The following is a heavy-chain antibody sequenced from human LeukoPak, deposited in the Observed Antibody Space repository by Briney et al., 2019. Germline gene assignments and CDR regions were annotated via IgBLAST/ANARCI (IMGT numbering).Heavy chain of an antibody. CDR3: ARGGYNYFDY. J-gene: IGHJ4*02. D-gene: IGHD2-2*02. Sequence: GGSLRLSCAASGFTVSSNYTSWVRQAPGKGLEWVSSISKSGGSTYYADSVKGRFTISRDNSKNTLYLQMNSLRAEDTAVYYCARGGYNYFDYWGQGTLVTVSS. CDR1: GFTVSSNY. V-gene: IGHV3-23*01. CDR2: ISKSGGST.